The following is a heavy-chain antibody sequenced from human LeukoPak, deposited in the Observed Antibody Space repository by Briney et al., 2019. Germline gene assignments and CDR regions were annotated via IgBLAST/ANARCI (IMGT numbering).Heavy chain of an antibody. D-gene: IGHD1-26*01. CDR1: GFKFSNYW. CDR3: ISDSGGRSGGDY. Sequence: GGSLRLSCAASGFKFSNYWMHWVRQVPGKGLVWVSRINRDGGITTYADSVKGRFTISRDNAKNMLYLQLNSLRAEDTAVYYCISDSGGRSGGDYWGQGTLVTVSS. V-gene: IGHV3-74*03. CDR2: INRDGGIT. J-gene: IGHJ4*02.